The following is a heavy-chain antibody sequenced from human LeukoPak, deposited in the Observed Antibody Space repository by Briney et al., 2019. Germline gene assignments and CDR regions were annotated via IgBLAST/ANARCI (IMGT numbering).Heavy chain of an antibody. V-gene: IGHV4-38-2*01. D-gene: IGHD6-19*01. CDR2: IYHSGST. CDR1: GHSISSGYY. J-gene: IGHJ4*02. Sequence: SETLSLTCAVSGHSISSGYYWGWIRQPPGKGLEWIGSIYHSGSTYYNPSLKSRVTISVDTSKNQFSLKLSSVTAADTAVYYCARRYSSGWYGVYDYWGQGTLVTVSS. CDR3: ARRYSSGWYGVYDY.